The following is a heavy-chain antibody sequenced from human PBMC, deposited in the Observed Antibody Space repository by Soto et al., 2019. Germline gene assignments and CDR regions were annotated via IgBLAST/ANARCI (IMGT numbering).Heavy chain of an antibody. CDR3: AKEGPYINSWSSAGYLQH. CDR1: GFTFGDSY. Sequence: QVQLVESGGGLVPPGGSLRLSCAGSGFTFGDSYMSWIRQAPGKGLEWLSYISPGSRYPAYADSVKGRFTISRDNAKRSLYLQMMSLTAEDTAIYYCAKEGPYINSWSSAGYLQHWGLGTQVTVSS. J-gene: IGHJ1*01. D-gene: IGHD3-16*01. CDR2: ISPGSRYP. V-gene: IGHV3-11*06.